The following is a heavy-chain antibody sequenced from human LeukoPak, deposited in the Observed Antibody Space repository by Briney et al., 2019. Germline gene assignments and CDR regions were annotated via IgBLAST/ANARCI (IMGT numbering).Heavy chain of an antibody. J-gene: IGHJ4*02. CDR3: ANPPGPYSRSDY. CDR2: ISYDGSNK. CDR1: GFTFSSYA. D-gene: IGHD4-4*01. V-gene: IGHV3-30-3*01. Sequence: AGGSLRLSCAASGFTFSSYAMPWVRQAPGKGLEWVAVISYDGSNKYYADSVKGRFTISRDNSKNTLYLQMNSLRAEDTAVYYCANPPGPYSRSDYWGQGTLVTVSS.